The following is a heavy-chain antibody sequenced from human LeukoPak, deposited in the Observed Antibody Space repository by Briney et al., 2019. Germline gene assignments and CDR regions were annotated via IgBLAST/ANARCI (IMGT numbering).Heavy chain of an antibody. CDR3: ARSLAAGSSYAYNLDY. J-gene: IGHJ4*02. CDR1: GFTFSNYW. D-gene: IGHD5-18*01. CDR2: IKQDGGEK. V-gene: IGHV3-7*01. Sequence: PGGSLRLSCAASGFTFSNYWMSWVRQAPGKGLEWVANIKQDGGEKYSVDSVKGRFTISRDNAKNSLYLQMSSLRAEDTAVYYCARSLAAGSSYAYNLDYWGQGTLVTVSS.